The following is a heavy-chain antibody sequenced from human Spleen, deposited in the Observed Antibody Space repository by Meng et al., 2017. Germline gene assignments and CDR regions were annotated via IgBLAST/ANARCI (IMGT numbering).Heavy chain of an antibody. J-gene: IGHJ4*02. V-gene: IGHV1-3*01. CDR2: MNAVNGNT. D-gene: IGHD2-2*01. CDR1: GYSFTSYA. Sequence: GQLLQAGPEVMKPGASVQVSCMASGYSFTSYAMHWVRQAPGQRLEWMGWMNAVNGNTKYSQKFQGRVTITRDTSARKDQLELSSLSSEDTAVYYCGRLGYCTTTSCYSDYWGQGTLVTVSS. CDR3: GRLGYCTTTSCYSDY.